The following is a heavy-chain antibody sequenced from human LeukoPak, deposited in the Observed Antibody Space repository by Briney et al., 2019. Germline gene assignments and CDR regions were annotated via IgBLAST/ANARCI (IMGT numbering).Heavy chain of an antibody. J-gene: IGHJ3*02. CDR2: IGTTGDT. D-gene: IGHD3-22*01. CDR3: ARGLYYYDSSCYYGDTFDI. Sequence: GSLTLSRPASGFTFSSYYMHWVRQHPAEALEWVSGIGTTGDTYYPGSVKGRFTISRENAKNALYLQMNSLRAGDTAVYYCARGLYYYDSSCYYGDTFDIWGQGTMVIVSS. V-gene: IGHV3-13*04. CDR1: GFTFSSYY.